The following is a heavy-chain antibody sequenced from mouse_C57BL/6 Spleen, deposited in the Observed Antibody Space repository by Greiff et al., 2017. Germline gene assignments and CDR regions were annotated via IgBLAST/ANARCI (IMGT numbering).Heavy chain of an antibody. CDR1: GYTFTSYW. CDR2: IDPSDSYT. CDR3: GLITTVVARYFDV. Sequence: QVQLQQSGAELVMPGASVKLSCKASGYTFTSYWMHWVKQRPGQGLEWIGEIDPSDSYTNYNQKFKGKSTLTVDKSSSTAYMQLSSLTSEDSAVYYCGLITTVVARYFDVWGTGTTVTVSS. J-gene: IGHJ1*03. D-gene: IGHD1-1*01. V-gene: IGHV1-69*01.